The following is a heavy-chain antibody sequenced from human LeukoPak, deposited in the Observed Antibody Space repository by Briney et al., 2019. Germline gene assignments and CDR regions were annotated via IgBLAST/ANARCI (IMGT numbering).Heavy chain of an antibody. CDR3: AKDEDIVLMVYAYDY. D-gene: IGHD2-8*01. Sequence: GGSLRLSCAASGFTFSSYAMSWVHQAPGKGLEWVSAISGSGGSTYYADSVKGWFTISRDNSKNTLYLQMNSLRAEDTTVYYCAKDEDIVLMVYAYDYWGQGTLVTVSS. V-gene: IGHV3-23*01. J-gene: IGHJ4*02. CDR2: ISGSGGST. CDR1: GFTFSSYA.